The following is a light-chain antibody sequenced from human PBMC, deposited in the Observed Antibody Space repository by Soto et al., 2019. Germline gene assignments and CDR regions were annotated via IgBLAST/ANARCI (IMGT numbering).Light chain of an antibody. CDR2: DAS. CDR3: QQFNNDSGDT. CDR1: QGISSA. J-gene: IGKJ2*01. Sequence: AIQLTQSPSSLSASVGDRVTITCRASQGISSALAWYQQKPGKAPKLLIYDASSLESGVPSRFSGSGSGTDFTLTISSLQPEDFASYYCQQFNNDSGDTLGQGTK. V-gene: IGKV1D-13*01.